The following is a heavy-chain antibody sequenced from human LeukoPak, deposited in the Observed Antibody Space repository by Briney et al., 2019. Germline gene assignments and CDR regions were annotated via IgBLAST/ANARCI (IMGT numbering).Heavy chain of an antibody. CDR3: ARDKEDCSSTSCNNWFDP. V-gene: IGHV4-59*01. CDR2: IYYSGST. D-gene: IGHD2-2*01. Sequence: SSETLSLTCTVSGGSISSYYWSWIRQPPGKGLEWIGYIYYSGSTNYNPSLKSRVTISVDTPKNQFSLKLSSVTAADTAVYYCARDKEDCSSTSCNNWFDPWGQGTLVTVSS. J-gene: IGHJ5*02. CDR1: GGSISSYY.